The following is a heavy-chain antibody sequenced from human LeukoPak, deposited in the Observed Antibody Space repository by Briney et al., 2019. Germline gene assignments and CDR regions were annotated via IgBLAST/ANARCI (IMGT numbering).Heavy chain of an antibody. CDR1: GGSISSGDYY. CDR3: ARDSPVGATRFFDY. V-gene: IGHV4-30-4*08. J-gene: IGHJ4*02. CDR2: IYYSGRT. Sequence: PSETLSLTCTVSGGSISSGDYYWSWIRQPPGKGLEWIGYIYYSGRTYYNPTLKSRVTISVDTSKNQFCLKLNSVTAADTAVYYCARDSPVGATRFFDYWGQGTLVTVSS. D-gene: IGHD1-26*01.